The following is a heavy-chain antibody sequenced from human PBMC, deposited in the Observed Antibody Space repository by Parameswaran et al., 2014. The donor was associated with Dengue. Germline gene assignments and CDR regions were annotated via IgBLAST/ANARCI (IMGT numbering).Heavy chain of an antibody. Sequence: RWIRQPPGKGLEWIGEINHSGSTNYNPSLKSRVTISVDTSKNQFSLKLSSVTAADTAVYYCARGRRRPRESQLEFDYWGQGTLVTVSS. CDR2: INHSGST. CDR3: ARGRRRPRESQLEFDY. V-gene: IGHV4-34*01. J-gene: IGHJ4*02. D-gene: IGHD2-2*01.